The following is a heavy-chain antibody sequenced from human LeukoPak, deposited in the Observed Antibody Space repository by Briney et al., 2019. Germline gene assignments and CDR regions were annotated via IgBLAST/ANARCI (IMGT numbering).Heavy chain of an antibody. J-gene: IGHJ4*02. CDR1: GYTFTGYY. CDR2: INPNSGGT. V-gene: IGHV1-2*02. D-gene: IGHD5-12*01. Sequence: ASVKVSCKASGYTFTGYYMHWVRQAPGQGLEWMGWINPNSGGTNYAQKFQGRVTMTRDTSSSTAYMELSRLTSDDTAVYYCARVSGYHWESFYDYWGQGTLVTVSS. CDR3: ARVSGYHWESFYDY.